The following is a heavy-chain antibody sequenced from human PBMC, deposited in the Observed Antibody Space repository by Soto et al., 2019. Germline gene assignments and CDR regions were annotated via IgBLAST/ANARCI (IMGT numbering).Heavy chain of an antibody. CDR3: ARDLWVIDLAVFSWFDP. D-gene: IGHD2-21*01. CDR2: ISAYNGNT. J-gene: IGHJ5*02. Sequence: ASVKVSCKASGYTFTSYGISWVRRAPGQGLEWMGWISAYNGNTNYAQKLQGRVTMTTDTSTSTAYMELRSLRSDDTAVYYCARDLWVIDLAVFSWFDPWGQGTLVTVSS. CDR1: GYTFTSYG. V-gene: IGHV1-18*01.